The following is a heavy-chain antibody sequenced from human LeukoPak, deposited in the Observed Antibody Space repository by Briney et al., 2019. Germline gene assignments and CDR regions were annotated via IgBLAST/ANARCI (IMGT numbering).Heavy chain of an antibody. CDR1: GFTFSSYA. V-gene: IGHV3-48*03. CDR3: ASGAQSDY. D-gene: IGHD1-26*01. Sequence: PGGSLRLSCAASGFTFSSYAMNWVRQAPGKGLEWVSSIGTSGISGSNIYYADSVRGRFTISRDNAKNSLYLQMNSLRAEDTAVYYCASGAQSDYWGQGTLVTVSS. CDR2: IGTSGISGSNI. J-gene: IGHJ4*02.